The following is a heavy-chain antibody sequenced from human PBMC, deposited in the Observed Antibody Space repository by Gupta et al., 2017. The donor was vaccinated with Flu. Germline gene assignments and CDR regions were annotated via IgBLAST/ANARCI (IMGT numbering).Heavy chain of an antibody. CDR3: AQDLLVSSGYYGQD. CDR1: GFPFSSYA. V-gene: IGHV3-23*01. J-gene: IGHJ1*01. Sequence: EVKLLESGGGLVQPGGSLRLSRSSSGFPFSSYAMSWGRQAPGKGLEWVSSIGGVVVSIFYADSVKGRFTNSRDDSKHTLYLQMNNVRADYTARYYCAQDLLVSSGYYGQDWGPGNWVTVSA. D-gene: IGHD3-22*01. CDR2: IGGVVVSI.